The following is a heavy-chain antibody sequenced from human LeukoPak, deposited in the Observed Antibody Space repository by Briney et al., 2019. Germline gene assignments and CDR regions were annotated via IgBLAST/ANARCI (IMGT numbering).Heavy chain of an antibody. Sequence: GGSLRLSCAASGFTFSSYAMSWVRQAPGKGLEWVSAISGSGGSTYYADSVKGRFTISRDNSKNTLYLQMNSLRAEDTAVYYCAKSSPDYDYVWGSPSPDYWGQGTLVTVSS. V-gene: IGHV3-23*01. J-gene: IGHJ4*02. D-gene: IGHD3-16*01. CDR2: ISGSGGST. CDR1: GFTFSSYA. CDR3: AKSSPDYDYVWGSPSPDY.